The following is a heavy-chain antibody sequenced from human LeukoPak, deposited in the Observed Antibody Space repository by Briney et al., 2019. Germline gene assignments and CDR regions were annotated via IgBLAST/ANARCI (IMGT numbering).Heavy chain of an antibody. V-gene: IGHV4-59*01. CDR2: IYYSGST. D-gene: IGHD2-15*01. CDR3: ARVQSVVAATPVFDY. Sequence: PSETLSLTCTVSGGSISSYYWSWIRQPPGKGLEWIGYIYYSGSTNYNPSLKSRVTISVDTSKNQFSLKLSSVTAADTAVYYCARVQSVVAATPVFDYWGQGTLVTVSS. J-gene: IGHJ4*02. CDR1: GGSISSYY.